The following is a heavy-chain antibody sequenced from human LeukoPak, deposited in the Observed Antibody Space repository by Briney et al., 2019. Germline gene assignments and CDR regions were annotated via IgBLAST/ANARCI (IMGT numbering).Heavy chain of an antibody. Sequence: ASVKGSCKVSGYTLTELSMHWVRQTPGKGLEWMGGFDPEDGETIYAQKFQGRVTMTEDTSTDTAYMELSSLRSEDTAVYYCATPYYDSSGHRPSWGQGTLVTVSS. CDR3: ATPYYDSSGHRPS. CDR2: FDPEDGET. J-gene: IGHJ5*02. CDR1: GYTLTELS. V-gene: IGHV1-24*01. D-gene: IGHD3-22*01.